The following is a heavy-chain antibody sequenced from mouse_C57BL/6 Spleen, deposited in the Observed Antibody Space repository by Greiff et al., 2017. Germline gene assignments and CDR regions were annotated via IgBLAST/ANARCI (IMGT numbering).Heavy chain of an antibody. D-gene: IGHD3-2*02. V-gene: IGHV1-39*01. J-gene: IGHJ3*01. CDR1: GYSFTDYN. CDR2: INPNYGTT. CDR3: ARSDSSGLAWFAY. Sequence: VQLQQSGPELVKPGASVKISCKASGYSFTDYNMNWVKQSNGKSLEWIGVINPNYGTTSYNQKFKGKATLPVDQSSSTAYMQLNSLTSEDSAVYYYARSDSSGLAWFAYWGQGTLVTVAA.